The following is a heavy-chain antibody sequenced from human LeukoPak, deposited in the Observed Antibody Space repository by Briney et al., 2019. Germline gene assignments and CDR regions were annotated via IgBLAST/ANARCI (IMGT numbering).Heavy chain of an antibody. J-gene: IGHJ6*03. CDR1: GYTFTGYY. Sequence: ASVKVSCKASGYTFTGYYMHWVRQAPGQGLEWMGRINPNSGGTNYAQKFQGRVTMTRDTSISTAYMELSRLRSDDTAVYYCAREPPLLRYYYYYYMDVWGKGTTVTVSS. CDR3: AREPPLLRYYYYYYMDV. CDR2: INPNSGGT. V-gene: IGHV1-2*06. D-gene: IGHD3-22*01.